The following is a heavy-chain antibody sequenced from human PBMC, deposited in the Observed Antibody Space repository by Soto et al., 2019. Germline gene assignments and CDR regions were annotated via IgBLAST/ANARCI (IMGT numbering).Heavy chain of an antibody. CDR3: AKKWPPRRAFDY. CDR2: INPSGGST. J-gene: IGHJ4*02. Sequence: EVQLLESGGGLVQPGGSLRLSCAASRFMFRSYAMSWVRQAPGKGLEWVSGINPSGGSTYYADSVKGRFTISRDNSKNKSYLQINRPRVEDTAKYSWAKKWPPRRAFDYWGQGTLVTVSS. CDR1: RFMFRSYA. V-gene: IGHV3-23*01. D-gene: IGHD5-12*01.